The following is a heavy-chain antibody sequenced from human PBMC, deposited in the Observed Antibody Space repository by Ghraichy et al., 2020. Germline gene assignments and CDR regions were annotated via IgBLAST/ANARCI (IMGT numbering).Heavy chain of an antibody. Sequence: SQTISLTCTVSGGSISSGGYYWSWIRQHPGKGLEWIGYIYYSGSTYYNPSLKSRVTISVDTSKNQFSLKLSSVTAADTAVYYCARGYCSGGSCSVGWLLLLNAFDIWGQGTMVTVSS. J-gene: IGHJ3*02. CDR3: ARGYCSGGSCSVGWLLLLNAFDI. D-gene: IGHD2-15*01. CDR2: IYYSGST. CDR1: GGSISSGGYY. V-gene: IGHV4-31*02.